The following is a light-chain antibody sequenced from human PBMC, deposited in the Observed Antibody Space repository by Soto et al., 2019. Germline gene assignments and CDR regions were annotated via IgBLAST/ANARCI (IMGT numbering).Light chain of an antibody. Sequence: EIVMTQSPATLSVSPGERATLSCRASQSISNKLGWYQQKPGQAPRLLIYGASTRATGIPGRFSGSGSGTEFTLTISTVQSEDWAVYYCQPYNNWPLTFGRGTKVDIK. CDR1: QSISNK. CDR3: QPYNNWPLT. J-gene: IGKJ4*01. CDR2: GAS. V-gene: IGKV3-15*01.